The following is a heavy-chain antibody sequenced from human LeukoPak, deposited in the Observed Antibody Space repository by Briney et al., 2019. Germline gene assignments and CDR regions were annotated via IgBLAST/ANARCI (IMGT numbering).Heavy chain of an antibody. CDR1: GFTFDDYG. CDR3: ARVQGYCSSTSCYFDY. V-gene: IGHV3-20*04. Sequence: RPGGSLRLSCAASGFTFDDYGMSWVRPAPGKGLEWVSGINWNGGSTGYADSVKGRFTISRDNAKNSLYLQMNSLRAEDTALYYCARVQGYCSSTSCYFDYWGQGTLVTVSS. CDR2: INWNGGST. D-gene: IGHD2-2*01. J-gene: IGHJ4*02.